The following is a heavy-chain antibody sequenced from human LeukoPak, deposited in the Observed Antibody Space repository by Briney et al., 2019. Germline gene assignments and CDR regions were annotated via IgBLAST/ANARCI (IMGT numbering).Heavy chain of an antibody. CDR3: AKDCSGGSCYSIDY. CDR1: GFTFSSYG. Sequence: SGGSLRLSCAASGFTFSSYGMHWVRQAPGKGLGWVAVISYDGSRKYYADSVKGRFTISRDNSKNTLCLQMNSLRAEDTAVFYCAKDCSGGSCYSIDYWGQGTLVTVSS. V-gene: IGHV3-30*18. D-gene: IGHD2-15*01. CDR2: ISYDGSRK. J-gene: IGHJ4*02.